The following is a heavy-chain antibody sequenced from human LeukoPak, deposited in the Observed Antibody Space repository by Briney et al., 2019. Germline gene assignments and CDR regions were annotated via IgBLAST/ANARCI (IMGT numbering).Heavy chain of an antibody. V-gene: IGHV3-23*01. Sequence: GGSLRLSCAASGFTFSNYAMSWVRQAPGKGLEWVSAISGIGDRTYHADSVKGRFTISRDNSKNTLYLQMNSQRAEDTAVYYCAKDIGAHQFDSWGQGTLVIVSS. J-gene: IGHJ4*02. CDR2: ISGIGDRT. D-gene: IGHD3-10*01. CDR3: AKDIGAHQFDS. CDR1: GFTFSNYA.